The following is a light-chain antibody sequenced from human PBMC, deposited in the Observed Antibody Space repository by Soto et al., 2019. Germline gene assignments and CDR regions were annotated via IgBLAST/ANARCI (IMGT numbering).Light chain of an antibody. CDR1: QSVLYSSNNKNY. CDR3: QQYYRPWT. CDR2: WAS. V-gene: IGKV4-1*01. Sequence: DIVMTQSPDSLAVYLGERATINCKYRQSVLYSSNNKNYLAWYQQKPGQPPKLLIYWASTRESGVPDRFSGSGSGTDFTLTISSLQAEDVAVYYCQQYYRPWTFGQGTKVEIK. J-gene: IGKJ1*01.